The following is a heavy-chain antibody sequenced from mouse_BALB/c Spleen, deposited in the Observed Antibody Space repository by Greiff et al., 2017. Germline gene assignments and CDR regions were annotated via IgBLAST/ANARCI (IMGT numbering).Heavy chain of an antibody. D-gene: IGHD2-3*01. V-gene: IGHV5-6-5*01. CDR2: ISSGGST. Sequence: EVMLVESGGGLVKPGGSLKLSCAASGFTFSSYAMSWVRQTPEKRLEWVASISSGGSTYYPDSVKGRFTISRDNAKNNLYLQMSSLKSEDTAMYYCARALYDSYYAMDYWGQGTSVTVSS. J-gene: IGHJ4*01. CDR3: ARALYDSYYAMDY. CDR1: GFTFSSYA.